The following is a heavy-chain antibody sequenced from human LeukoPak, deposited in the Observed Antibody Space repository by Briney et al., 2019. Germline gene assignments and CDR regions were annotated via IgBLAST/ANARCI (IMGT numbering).Heavy chain of an antibody. V-gene: IGHV3-48*02. CDR1: GFTFIRYS. CDR2: ISNKNSTI. Sequence: PGGSLRLSCAASGFTFIRYSMNWVRQAPGKGLEWVSYISNKNSTIYYADSVKGRFTISRDNAKNSLYLQMNSLRDEDTAVYYCARELSAGTTGMDVWGQGTTATVSS. J-gene: IGHJ6*02. CDR3: ARELSAGTTGMDV. D-gene: IGHD1-1*01.